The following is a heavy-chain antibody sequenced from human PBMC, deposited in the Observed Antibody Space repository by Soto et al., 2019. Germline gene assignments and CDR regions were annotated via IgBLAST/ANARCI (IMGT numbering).Heavy chain of an antibody. CDR1: GYTFSGYY. CDR3: AREDRRQLDPLFDS. D-gene: IGHD6-13*01. J-gene: IGHJ4*02. CDR2: INPNSGAT. Sequence: QVLLVQSGAEVKKPGASVKVSCKASGYTFSGYYLHWVRQAPGQGLEWMGWINPNSGATNYAHQVQGRVTMTSDTSITTAYMELSRLRSDDTAVYYCAREDRRQLDPLFDSWGPGTLVTVSS. V-gene: IGHV1-2*02.